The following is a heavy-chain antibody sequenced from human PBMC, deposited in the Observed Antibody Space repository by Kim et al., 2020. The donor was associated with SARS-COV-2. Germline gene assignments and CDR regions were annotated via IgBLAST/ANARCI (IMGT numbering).Heavy chain of an antibody. D-gene: IGHD6-13*01. Sequence: GGSLRLSCAASGFTFSSYSMNWVRQAPGKGLEWVSSISSSSSYIYYADSVKGRFTISRDNAKNSLYLQMNSLRAEDTAVYYCARPRTGPIAAAGTYYYYYGMDVWGQGTTVTVSS. CDR1: GFTFSSYS. CDR3: ARPRTGPIAAAGTYYYYYGMDV. J-gene: IGHJ6*02. CDR2: ISSSSSYI. V-gene: IGHV3-21*01.